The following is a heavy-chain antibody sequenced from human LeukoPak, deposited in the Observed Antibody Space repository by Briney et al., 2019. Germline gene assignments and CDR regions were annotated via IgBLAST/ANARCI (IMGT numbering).Heavy chain of an antibody. Sequence: GASVKVSFKASGYTFTRYGFSWVRQAPGQGLEWLGWIGASNGYTNYAQKVQGRVTLTTDTSTSTAYMELRSLRSDDTAVYYCARDQPSCSGPSCYTYYYYGMDVWGQGTTVTVSS. CDR2: IGASNGYT. V-gene: IGHV1-18*01. J-gene: IGHJ6*02. CDR3: ARDQPSCSGPSCYTYYYYGMDV. CDR1: GYTFTRYG. D-gene: IGHD2-2*02.